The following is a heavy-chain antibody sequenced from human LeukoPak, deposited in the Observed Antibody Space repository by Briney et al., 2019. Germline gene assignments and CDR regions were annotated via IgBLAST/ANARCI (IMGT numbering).Heavy chain of an antibody. CDR3: ATDLSYGMDV. J-gene: IGHJ6*04. V-gene: IGHV1-24*01. CDR1: GYTLTELS. CDR2: FDPEDGDT. Sequence: ASVKVSCKVSGYTLTELSMHWVRQAPGKGLEWMGGFDPEDGDTIYAQKFQGRVTMTEDTSTDTTYMELSSLRSEDTAVYYCATDLSYGMDVWGKGTTVTVSS.